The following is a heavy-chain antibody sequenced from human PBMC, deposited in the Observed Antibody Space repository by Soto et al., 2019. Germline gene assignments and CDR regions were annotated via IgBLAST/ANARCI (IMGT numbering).Heavy chain of an antibody. CDR1: GGTFSSYA. D-gene: IGHD3-10*01. V-gene: IGHV1-69*13. Sequence: SVKVSCKASGGTFSSYAISWVRQAPGQGLEWMGGIIPIFGTANYAQKFQGRVTTTADESASTAYMELSSLRSEDTAVYYCARDGRRSITMVRGVTARPYNWFDPWGQGTLVTVSS. CDR2: IIPIFGTA. J-gene: IGHJ5*02. CDR3: ARDGRRSITMVRGVTARPYNWFDP.